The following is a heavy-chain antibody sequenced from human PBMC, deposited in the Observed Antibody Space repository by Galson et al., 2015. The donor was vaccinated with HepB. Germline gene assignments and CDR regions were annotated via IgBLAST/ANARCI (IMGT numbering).Heavy chain of an antibody. D-gene: IGHD2-15*01. Sequence: TLSLTCTVSGGSISSGGYYWSWIRQHPGQGLEWIGYIYYSGSTYYNPSLKSRVTISVDTSKNQFSLKLSSVTAADTAVYYCARGHRSLGYCSGGSCQRRVFSWFDPWGQGTLVTVSS. CDR3: ARGHRSLGYCSGGSCQRRVFSWFDP. CDR2: IYYSGST. J-gene: IGHJ5*02. CDR1: GGSISSGGYY. V-gene: IGHV4-31*03.